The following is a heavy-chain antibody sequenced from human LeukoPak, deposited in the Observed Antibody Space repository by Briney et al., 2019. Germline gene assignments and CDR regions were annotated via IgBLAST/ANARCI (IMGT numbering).Heavy chain of an antibody. CDR1: GFSVSTYP. D-gene: IGHD6-19*01. V-gene: IGHV3-23*01. CDR3: ASSGIAVAGPDY. CDR2: ITASGTDT. J-gene: IGHJ4*02. Sequence: GGSLRLSCTASGFSVSTYPMAWVRQAPGKGLQWVSTITASGTDTFYADSVKGRFTISRDNSKNTLSLQMNSLRAEDTALYYCASSGIAVAGPDYWGQGTLVTVSS.